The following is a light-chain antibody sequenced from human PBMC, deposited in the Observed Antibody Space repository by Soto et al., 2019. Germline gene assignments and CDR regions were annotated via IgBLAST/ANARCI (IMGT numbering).Light chain of an antibody. CDR3: QHYNRYSEA. V-gene: IGKV1-5*03. J-gene: IGKJ1*01. Sequence: DIQMTQSPSTLSGSVGDRVTITCRASQTISSWLAWYQQKPGKAPKLLIYKASTLKSGLPSRFSGSGSGTEFTLTISSLQPDDFASYYCQHYNRYSEAFGQGTKVELK. CDR1: QTISSW. CDR2: KAS.